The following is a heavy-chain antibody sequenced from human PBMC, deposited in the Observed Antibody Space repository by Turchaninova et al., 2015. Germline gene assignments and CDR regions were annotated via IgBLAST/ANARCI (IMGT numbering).Heavy chain of an antibody. CDR1: GYSFTAYW. J-gene: IGHJ6*02. D-gene: IGHD3-16*01. Sequence: EVQLVQSGAEVKKPGESLRISCQGSGYSFTAYWITWVRQVPGKGLEWVGRTNPSDSCTNYSPSFEGHATISAVRSITTAYWQGSSLKSSNTAVYYCALYSCGLYDVGGHYYGMAVWGQGTTVTVSS. CDR2: TNPSDSCT. CDR3: ALYSCGLYDVGGHYYGMAV. V-gene: IGHV5-10-1*03.